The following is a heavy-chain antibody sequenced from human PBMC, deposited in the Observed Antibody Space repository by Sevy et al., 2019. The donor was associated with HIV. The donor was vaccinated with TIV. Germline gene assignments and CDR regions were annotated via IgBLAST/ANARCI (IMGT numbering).Heavy chain of an antibody. CDR1: GFAFQTFG. CDR2: ISSDGINH. Sequence: GGSLRLSCSAFGFAFQTFGMHWVRQAPGKGPEWVAVISSDGINHNYADAVKGRFTISRDNSKNQVFLQMNSLRPNDTAVYFCTKESLGCTYIRGDFDHWGQGALVTVSS. V-gene: IGHV3-33*03. CDR3: TKESLGCTYIRGDFDH. D-gene: IGHD3-10*02. J-gene: IGHJ4*02.